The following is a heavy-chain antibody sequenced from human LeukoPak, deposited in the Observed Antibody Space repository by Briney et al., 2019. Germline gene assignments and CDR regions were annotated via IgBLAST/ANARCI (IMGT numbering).Heavy chain of an antibody. D-gene: IGHD3-22*01. Sequence: PGGSLRLSCVVSGFTLPYGMGWVRQAPGKGLEWVSYVSATGYTTSYADSVKGRFTISRDNAKNTVFLQMDSLRADDTAVYYCAKGAVGKTESSGYPPHFDYWGQGTLVTVSS. CDR3: AKGAVGKTESSGYPPHFDY. V-gene: IGHV3-23*01. J-gene: IGHJ4*02. CDR1: GFTLPYG. CDR2: VSATGYTT.